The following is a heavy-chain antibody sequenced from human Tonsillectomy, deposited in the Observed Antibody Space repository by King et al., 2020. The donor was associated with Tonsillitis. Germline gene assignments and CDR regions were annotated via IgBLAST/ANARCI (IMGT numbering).Heavy chain of an antibody. V-gene: IGHV1-46*01. CDR3: ARDLRYSGSGNYNPYYYGMDV. CDR2: INPSGGST. J-gene: IGHJ6*02. Sequence: QLVQSGAEVKKPGASVKVSCKASGYTFTSYYIHWVRQAPGQGLEWMGIINPSGGSTSYAQKFQGRVTMTRDTSTTTVYMELSSLRSEDTALYYCARDLRYSGSGNYNPYYYGMDVWGHGTTVTVSS. CDR1: GYTFTSYY. D-gene: IGHD3-10*01.